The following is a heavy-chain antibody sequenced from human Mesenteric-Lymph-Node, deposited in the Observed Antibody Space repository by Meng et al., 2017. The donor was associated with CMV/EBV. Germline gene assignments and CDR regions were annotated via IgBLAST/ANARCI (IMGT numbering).Heavy chain of an antibody. D-gene: IGHD3-16*01. J-gene: IGHJ3*02. CDR1: GFSVSANN. CDR3: AREDFGAFDI. V-gene: IGHV3-53*01. Sequence: GGSLRLSCAASGFSVSANNMNWVRQAPGKGLQWISIIYSAGSTYHADSVQGRFTISRDISKNTVFLQMNNLRAEDTAVYYCAREDFGAFDIWGQGAMVTVSS. CDR2: IYSAGST.